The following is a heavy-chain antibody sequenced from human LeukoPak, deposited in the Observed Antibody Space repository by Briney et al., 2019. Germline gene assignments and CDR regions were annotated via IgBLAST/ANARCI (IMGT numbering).Heavy chain of an antibody. CDR2: IYYSGIT. Sequence: PSETLSLTCTVSGGSISSYYWSWIRQPPGKGVEWMGYIYYSGITTYNPSLKSRVAISVDTSKNQFSLKLSSVTAADTAVYYCARGDTAMATPYFDYWGQGTLVTVSS. CDR3: ARGDTAMATPYFDY. V-gene: IGHV4-59*01. D-gene: IGHD5-18*01. J-gene: IGHJ4*02. CDR1: GGSISSYY.